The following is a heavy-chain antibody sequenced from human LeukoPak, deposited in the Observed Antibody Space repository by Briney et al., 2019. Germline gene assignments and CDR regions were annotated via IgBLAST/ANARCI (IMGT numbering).Heavy chain of an antibody. CDR1: GYTFTSYG. V-gene: IGHV1-18*01. D-gene: IGHD6-19*01. Sequence: ASVKVSCKASGYTFTSYGISWVRQAPGQGLEWMGWISAYNGSTNYAQKLQGRVTMTTDTSTSTAYMELRSLRSDDTAVYYCARFAPDRGWSDYWGQGTLVTVSS. CDR2: ISAYNGST. J-gene: IGHJ4*02. CDR3: ARFAPDRGWSDY.